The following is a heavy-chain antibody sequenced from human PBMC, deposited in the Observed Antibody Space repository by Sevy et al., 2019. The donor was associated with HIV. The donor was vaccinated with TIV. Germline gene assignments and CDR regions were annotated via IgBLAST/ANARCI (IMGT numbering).Heavy chain of an antibody. V-gene: IGHV3-7*03. Sequence: GGSLRLSCVASGFNFRNFWMSWVRQAPGKGLECVADIKRGGSEAYYADSVKGRFTISRDNAKNSLYLQMNSLRDEDTVMSVCVGDKEVLDNILDAWGQGTPVTVSS. D-gene: IGHD2-15*01. J-gene: IGHJ5*02. CDR3: VGDKEVLDNILDA. CDR2: IKRGGSEA. CDR1: GFNFRNFW.